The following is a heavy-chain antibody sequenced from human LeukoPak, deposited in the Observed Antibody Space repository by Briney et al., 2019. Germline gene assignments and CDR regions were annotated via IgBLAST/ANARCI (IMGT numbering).Heavy chain of an antibody. J-gene: IGHJ4*02. D-gene: IGHD3-16*01. CDR3: ARDAGITFGDSRGLDY. Sequence: SVKVSCKTSGGTFSSYAISWVRQAPGQGLEWMGGIIPIFGTANYAQRFQGRVTITADESTSTAYMELSSLRSEDTAVYYCARDAGITFGDSRGLDYWGQGTLVTVSS. CDR1: GGTFSSYA. V-gene: IGHV1-69*13. CDR2: IIPIFGTA.